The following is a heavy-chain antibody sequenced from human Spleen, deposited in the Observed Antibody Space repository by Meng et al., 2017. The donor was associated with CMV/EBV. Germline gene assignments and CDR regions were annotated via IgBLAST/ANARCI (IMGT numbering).Heavy chain of an antibody. Sequence: GESLKISCAASGFTFSSYGMHWVRQAPGKGLEWVAFIRYDGSNKYYADSVKGRFTISRVNSKNTLYLQMNSLRAEDTAVYYCAKMRPARQSHYFDYWGQGTLVTVSS. CDR1: GFTFSSYG. J-gene: IGHJ4*02. CDR2: IRYDGSNK. CDR3: AKMRPARQSHYFDY. V-gene: IGHV3-30*02. D-gene: IGHD6-6*01.